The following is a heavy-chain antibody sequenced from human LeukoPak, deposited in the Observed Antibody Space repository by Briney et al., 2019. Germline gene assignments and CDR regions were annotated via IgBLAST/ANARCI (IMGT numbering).Heavy chain of an antibody. CDR2: INPNSGGT. CDR3: ARVTYSYGFMSLGEDAFDI. J-gene: IGHJ3*02. V-gene: IGHV1-2*02. D-gene: IGHD5-18*01. Sequence: ASVKVSCKASGYTFTGYYMHWVRQAPGQGLEWMGWINPNSGGTNYAQKFQGRVTMTRDTSISTAYMELSRLRSDDTAVYYCARVTYSYGFMSLGEDAFDIWGQGTMVTVSS. CDR1: GYTFTGYY.